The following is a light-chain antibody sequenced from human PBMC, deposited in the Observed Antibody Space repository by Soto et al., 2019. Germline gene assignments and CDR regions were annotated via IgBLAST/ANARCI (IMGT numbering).Light chain of an antibody. CDR2: EVS. CDR1: SSDIGGYNY. V-gene: IGLV2-14*01. J-gene: IGLJ3*02. CDR3: QSYDTGLSGSV. Sequence: QSALTQPASVSGPPGQSITISCTGTSSDIGGYNYVSWYQHHPGKAPKLIIYEVSNRPSGVSNRFSGSKSGNTASLTISGLQAEDDADYYCQSYDTGLSGSVFGGGTQLTVL.